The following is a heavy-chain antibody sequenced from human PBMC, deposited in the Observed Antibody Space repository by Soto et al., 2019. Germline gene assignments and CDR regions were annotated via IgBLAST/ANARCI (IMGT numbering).Heavy chain of an antibody. CDR3: ARHGSVAVPGTTYGYHYMDV. J-gene: IGHJ6*03. V-gene: IGHV4-34*01. CDR2: INHSGST. D-gene: IGHD1-7*01. Sequence: SATLSLTCAVYGGSFSGYYWSWIRQPPGKGLEWIGEINHSGSTNYNPSLKSRVTISVDTSKNQFSLRLTSVTAADTAIYYCARHGSVAVPGTTYGYHYMDVWGKGTTVTVSS. CDR1: GGSFSGYY.